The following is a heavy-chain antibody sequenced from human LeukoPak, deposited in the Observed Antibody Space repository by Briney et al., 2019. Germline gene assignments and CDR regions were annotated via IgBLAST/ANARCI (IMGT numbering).Heavy chain of an antibody. CDR3: ARVRYFDWLGPFDY. Sequence: GGSLRLSCAASGFTFSSYWMSWVRQAPGKGLEWVANIKQDGSEKYYVDSVKGRFTISRDNAKNSLYLQMNSLRAEDTAVYYCARVRYFDWLGPFDYWGQGTLVTVSS. V-gene: IGHV3-7*01. J-gene: IGHJ4*02. CDR2: IKQDGSEK. CDR1: GFTFSSYW. D-gene: IGHD3-9*01.